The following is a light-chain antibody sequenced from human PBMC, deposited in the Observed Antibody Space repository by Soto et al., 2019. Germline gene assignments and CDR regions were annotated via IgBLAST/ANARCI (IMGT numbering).Light chain of an antibody. CDR1: QTIMTY. V-gene: IGKV1-39*01. J-gene: IGKJ1*01. CDR3: QHSTTWT. Sequence: DIQMTQSPSSLSASVGDEVTITCRASQTIMTYLNWYQLKPGKPPRLLIYAASSLQSGVPSRFSGSGSGTDFTLTISSLQPEDFATYSCQHSTTWTFGQGTKVEIK. CDR2: AAS.